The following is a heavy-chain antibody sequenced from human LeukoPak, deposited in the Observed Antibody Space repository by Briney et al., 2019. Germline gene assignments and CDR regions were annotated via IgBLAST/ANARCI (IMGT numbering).Heavy chain of an antibody. CDR1: GYTFTSYY. J-gene: IGHJ4*02. CDR2: INPSGGST. CDR3: AEEGITMMVGDY. D-gene: IGHD3-22*01. Sequence: ASVKVSCKASGYTFTSYYMHWVRQAPGQGLEWMGIINPSGGSTSYAQKFQGRVTMTRDTSTSTVYMELSSLRSEDTAVYYCAEEGITMMVGDYWGQGTWLTVSS. V-gene: IGHV1-46*01.